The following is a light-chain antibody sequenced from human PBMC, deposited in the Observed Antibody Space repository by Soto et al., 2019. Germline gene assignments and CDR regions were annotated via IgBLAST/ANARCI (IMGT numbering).Light chain of an antibody. V-gene: IGLV1-44*01. CDR1: SSNIGAGYD. J-gene: IGLJ1*01. CDR2: SYN. Sequence: QSVLTQPPSVSGAPGQTVTISCTGSSSNIGAGYDVHWYQQLPGTAPKLLIYSYNQRPSGVPDRFSGSKSGTSASLAISGLQSEDEADYYCTTWDDSLNGQVFGTGTKVTVL. CDR3: TTWDDSLNGQV.